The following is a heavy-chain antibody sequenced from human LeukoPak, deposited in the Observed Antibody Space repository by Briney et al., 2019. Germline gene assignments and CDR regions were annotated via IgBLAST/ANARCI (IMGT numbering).Heavy chain of an antibody. CDR2: IKQDGSEK. J-gene: IGHJ4*02. CDR1: GFTFSSYV. Sequence: GGSLRLSCAASGFTFSSYVMHWVRLAPGKGLEWVANIKQDGSEKYYVDSVKDRFTISRDNAKNSLYLQMNSLRAEDAAVYYCTRENWYIDYWGQGNLVTVSS. CDR3: TRENWYIDY. V-gene: IGHV3-7*01.